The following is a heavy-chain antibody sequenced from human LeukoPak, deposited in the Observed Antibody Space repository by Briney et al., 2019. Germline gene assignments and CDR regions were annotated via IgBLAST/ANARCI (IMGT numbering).Heavy chain of an antibody. D-gene: IGHD6-19*01. V-gene: IGHV3-53*01. CDR1: GFTVSSNY. Sequence: PGGSLRLSCAASGFTVSSNYMSWVRQAPGKGLEWVSVIYSGGSTYYADSVKGRFTFSRDNSKNTLYLQMNSLRAEDTAVYYCATEIAVAGTGNWFDPWGQGTLVTVSS. CDR3: ATEIAVAGTGNWFDP. J-gene: IGHJ5*02. CDR2: IYSGGST.